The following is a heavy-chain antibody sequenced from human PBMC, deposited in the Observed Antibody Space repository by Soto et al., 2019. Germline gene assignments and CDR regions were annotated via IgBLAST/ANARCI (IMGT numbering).Heavy chain of an antibody. Sequence: SETLSLTCTVSGDSISRGAYYWTWIRQHPVKGLEWIGYISNSGRTYYNPSLKSRVTISVDTSKKQFSLKVSSVTAADTAIYYCATDVFNYWGQGTLVTVSS. CDR2: ISNSGRT. CDR3: ATDVFNY. J-gene: IGHJ4*02. CDR1: GDSISRGAYY. V-gene: IGHV4-30-4*08.